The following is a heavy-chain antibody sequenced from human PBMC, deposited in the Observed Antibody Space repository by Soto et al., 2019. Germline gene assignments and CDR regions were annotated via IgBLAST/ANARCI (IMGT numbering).Heavy chain of an antibody. CDR1: GYTFTSYD. V-gene: IGHV1-8*01. CDR2: MNPNSGNK. CDR3: ARGQPGRFDH. J-gene: IGHJ4*02. D-gene: IGHD3-10*01. Sequence: QVPLVQSGAEVRKPGASVKVSCKASGYTFTSYDINWVRQAPGQGLEWMGWMNPNSGNKGYAQKFKGRVTMTRNTSISTACMEVSSLTSEDTAVYYCARGQPGRFDHWGQGSLVTVSS.